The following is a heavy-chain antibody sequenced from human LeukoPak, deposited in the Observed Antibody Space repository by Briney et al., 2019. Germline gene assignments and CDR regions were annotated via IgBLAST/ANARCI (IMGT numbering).Heavy chain of an antibody. D-gene: IGHD3-3*01. CDR2: IWYDGSNK. CDR1: GFTLSSYG. J-gene: IGHJ6*03. Sequence: GRSLRLSCAASGFTLSSYGMHWVRQAPGKGVEWVPVIWYDGSNKYYADSVKGRFTISRDNSKNTLYLQMNSLRAEDTAVYYCAKSPQRFLEYYYMDVWGKGTTVTVSS. CDR3: AKSPQRFLEYYYMDV. V-gene: IGHV3-33*06.